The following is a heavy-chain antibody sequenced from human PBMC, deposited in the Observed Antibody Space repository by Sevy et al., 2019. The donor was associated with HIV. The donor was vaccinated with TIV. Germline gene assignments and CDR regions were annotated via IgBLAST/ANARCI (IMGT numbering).Heavy chain of an antibody. V-gene: IGHV1-8*01. Sequence: ASVKVSCKASGYTFTSYDINWVRQATGQGLEWMGWMNPNSGNTGYAQKFQGRVTMTRNTSISTAYMELSSLRSEDTAVYYCARGSIYYYGMDVWGQGTTVTVSS. CDR3: ARGSIYYYGMDV. CDR2: MNPNSGNT. J-gene: IGHJ6*02. CDR1: GYTFTSYD.